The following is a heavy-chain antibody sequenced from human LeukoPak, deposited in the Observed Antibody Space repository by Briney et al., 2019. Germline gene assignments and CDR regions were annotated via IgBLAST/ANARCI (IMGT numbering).Heavy chain of an antibody. CDR3: ARDVGGSQTNWFDP. Sequence: GSVKVSCKASGYTFTGYYMHWVRQAPGQGLEWMGWINPNSGGTNYAQKFQGRVTMTRDTSISTAYMELSRLRSDDTAAYYCARDVGGSQTNWFDPWGQGTLVTVSS. CDR1: GYTFTGYY. CDR2: INPNSGGT. V-gene: IGHV1-2*02. D-gene: IGHD3-16*01. J-gene: IGHJ5*02.